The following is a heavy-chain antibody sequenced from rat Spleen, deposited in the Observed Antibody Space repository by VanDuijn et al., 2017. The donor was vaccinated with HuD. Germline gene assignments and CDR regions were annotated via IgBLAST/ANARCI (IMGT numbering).Heavy chain of an antibody. V-gene: IGHV5-29*01. Sequence: EVQLVESGGGLVQPGRSLKLSCAASGFTFSDYGVAWVRQAPTKGLEWVATIRSDGRRNYYRDSVKGRFTSSRDNAKSSLYLQMDSLRSEDTASYYCARHGYTRYYFDYWGQGVMVTVSS. CDR3: ARHGYTRYYFDY. CDR2: IRSDGRRN. J-gene: IGHJ2*01. CDR1: GFTFSDYG. D-gene: IGHD1-9*01.